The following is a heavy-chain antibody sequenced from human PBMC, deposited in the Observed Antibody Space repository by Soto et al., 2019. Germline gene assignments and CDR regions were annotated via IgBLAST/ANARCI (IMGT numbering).Heavy chain of an antibody. Sequence: GGSLRLSCAASGFPFSTYSMNWGRQAPGKGLEWISYISSSSSPIYYADSVKGRFTISRDNAKNSLWLQMNSLRDEDTAVYYCARAFSGRGPFDIWGQGTMVTVSS. CDR3: ARAFSGRGPFDI. CDR1: GFPFSTYS. J-gene: IGHJ3*02. D-gene: IGHD6-19*01. CDR2: ISSSSSPI. V-gene: IGHV3-48*02.